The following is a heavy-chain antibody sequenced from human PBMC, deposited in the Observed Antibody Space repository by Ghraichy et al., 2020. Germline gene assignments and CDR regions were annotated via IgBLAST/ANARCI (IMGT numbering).Heavy chain of an antibody. CDR2: IHISGST. CDR1: GDSIGNYY. J-gene: IGHJ4*02. V-gene: IGHV4-4*07. CDR3: ARAALGIPLEY. Sequence: SETLSLTCTVSGDSIGNYYWSWIRQPAGKGLEWIGRIHISGSTNYNPSLKSRITMSIDTSKNQFSLKLSSVTAADTALYYCARAALGIPLEYWGQGTLVTVSS. D-gene: IGHD7-27*01.